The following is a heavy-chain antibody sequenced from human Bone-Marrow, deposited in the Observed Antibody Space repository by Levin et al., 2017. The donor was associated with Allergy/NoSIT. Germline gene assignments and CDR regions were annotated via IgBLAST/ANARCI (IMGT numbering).Heavy chain of an antibody. J-gene: IGHJ4*02. CDR1: GFTFSSYG. D-gene: IGHD5-18*01. Sequence: SCAASGFTFSSYGMHWVRQAPGKGLEWVALISFDGSDKYFVDSVKGRFAISRDNSMNTVYLQMNSLQAEDTAVYYCAKTREYGYGPFDYWGQGTLVTVSS. CDR2: ISFDGSDK. V-gene: IGHV3-30*18. CDR3: AKTREYGYGPFDY.